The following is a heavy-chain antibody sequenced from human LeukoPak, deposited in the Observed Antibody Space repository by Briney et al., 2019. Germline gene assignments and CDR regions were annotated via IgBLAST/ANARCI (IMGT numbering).Heavy chain of an antibody. V-gene: IGHV1-69*13. J-gene: IGHJ5*02. CDR3: AGRITGTSDHLP. CDR1: GGTFSSYA. D-gene: IGHD1-7*01. Sequence: VASVKVSCKASGGTFSSYAISWVRQAPGQGLEWMGGIIPIFGTANYAQKFQGRVTITADESTSTAYMELSSLRSEDTAVYYCAGRITGTSDHLPWGQGTPVTVSS. CDR2: IIPIFGTA.